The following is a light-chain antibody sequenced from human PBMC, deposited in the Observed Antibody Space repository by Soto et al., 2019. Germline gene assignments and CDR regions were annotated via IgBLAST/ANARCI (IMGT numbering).Light chain of an antibody. J-gene: IGKJ1*01. Sequence: DLQMTQSPSSVSASVGDRVTITCRASQAISTWLAWYQQKPGKAPKLLIYAASNLQTGVPSRFSGSGSGTDFTLTISSLQPEDFATYYCQQANSFPRTFGQGTNVEIK. CDR2: AAS. CDR1: QAISTW. V-gene: IGKV1D-12*01. CDR3: QQANSFPRT.